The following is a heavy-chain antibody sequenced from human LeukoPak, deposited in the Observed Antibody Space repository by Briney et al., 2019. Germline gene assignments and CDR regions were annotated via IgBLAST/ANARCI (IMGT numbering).Heavy chain of an antibody. CDR2: IYYSGST. D-gene: IGHD2/OR15-2a*01. Sequence: YPSETLSLTCTVSGGSISSYYWSWIRQPPGKGLEWIGYIYYSGSTNYNPSLKSRVTISVDTSKNQFSLKLSSVTAADTAVYYCARDHSPSMENWFDPWGQGTLVTVSS. V-gene: IGHV4-59*01. J-gene: IGHJ5*02. CDR3: ARDHSPSMENWFDP. CDR1: GGSISSYY.